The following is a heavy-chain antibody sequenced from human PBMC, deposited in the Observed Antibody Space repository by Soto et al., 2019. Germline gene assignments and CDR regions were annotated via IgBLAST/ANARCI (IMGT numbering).Heavy chain of an antibody. CDR3: ARDGTYYDFWSGYHNWFDP. CDR1: GGTLSSYA. V-gene: IGHV1-69*13. D-gene: IGHD3-3*01. Sequence: SVKVSCKASGGTLSSYAISWVRPAPGQGLEWMGGIIPIFGTANYAQKIQGRVTITADESTSTAYMEPSSLRSEDTAVYYCARDGTYYDFWSGYHNWFDPWGQGTLVTVAS. CDR2: IIPIFGTA. J-gene: IGHJ5*02.